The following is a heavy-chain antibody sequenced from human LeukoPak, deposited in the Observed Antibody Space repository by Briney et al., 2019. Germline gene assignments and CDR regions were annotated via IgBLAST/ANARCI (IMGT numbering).Heavy chain of an antibody. V-gene: IGHV4-38-2*02. CDR1: GYSISSGYY. CDR2: IYHSGST. Sequence: ASETLSLTCTVSGYSISSGYYWGWIRQPPGKGLEWIGSIYHSGSTYYNPSLKSRVTISVDTSKNQFSLKLSSVTAADTAVYYCAREGDRGYSGYDHWYFDLWGRGTLVTVSS. J-gene: IGHJ2*01. CDR3: AREGDRGYSGYDHWYFDL. D-gene: IGHD5-12*01.